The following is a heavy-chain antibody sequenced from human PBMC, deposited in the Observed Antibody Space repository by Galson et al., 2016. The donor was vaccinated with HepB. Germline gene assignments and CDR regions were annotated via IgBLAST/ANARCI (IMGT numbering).Heavy chain of an antibody. V-gene: IGHV2-5*02. Sequence: PALVKPTQTLTLTCSFSGFSLNTSGMGVAWIRQPPGKAMEWLALIYWDDEKRYNPSLRSRHTITKDTSKNQVVLILTNMNPVDTATYYCAHRPPYISGLRKPLDPWGQGTLVTVSS. CDR1: GFSLNTSGMG. J-gene: IGHJ5*02. CDR3: AHRPPYISGLRKPLDP. D-gene: IGHD5-18*01. CDR2: IYWDDEK.